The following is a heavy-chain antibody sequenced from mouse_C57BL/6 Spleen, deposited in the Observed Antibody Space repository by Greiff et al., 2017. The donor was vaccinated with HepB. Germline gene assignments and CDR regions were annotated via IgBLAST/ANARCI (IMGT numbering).Heavy chain of an antibody. CDR2: INPNYGTT. J-gene: IGHJ1*03. Sequence: EVKVVESGPELVKPGASVKISCKASGYSFTDYNMNWVKQSNGKSLEWIGVINPNYGTTSYNQKFKGKATLTVDQSSSTAYMQLNSLTSEDSAVYYCARGGIYYGNYAVDFDVWGTGTTVTVSS. V-gene: IGHV1-39*01. D-gene: IGHD2-1*01. CDR1: GYSFTDYN. CDR3: ARGGIYYGNYAVDFDV.